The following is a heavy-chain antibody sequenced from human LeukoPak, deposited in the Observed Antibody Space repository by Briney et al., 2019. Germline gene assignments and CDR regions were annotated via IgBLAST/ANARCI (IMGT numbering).Heavy chain of an antibody. CDR3: ARELLAGAAAGMGPFDY. CDR2: IIPIFGTA. Sequence: SVKVSCKASGCTFTSYAMHWVRQAPGQGLEWMGGIIPIFGTANYAQKFQGRVTITADESTSTAYMELSSLRSEDTAVYYCARELLAGAAAGMGPFDYWGQGTLVTVSS. J-gene: IGHJ4*02. D-gene: IGHD6-13*01. CDR1: GCTFTSYA. V-gene: IGHV1-69*13.